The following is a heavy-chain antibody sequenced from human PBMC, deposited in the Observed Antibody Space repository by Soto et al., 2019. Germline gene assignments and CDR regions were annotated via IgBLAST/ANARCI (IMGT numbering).Heavy chain of an antibody. Sequence: EASVKVSCKASGGTFSSYTISWVRQAPGQGLEWMGRIIPILGIANYAQKFQGRVTITADKSTSTAYMELSSLRSEDTAVYYCAREGKGYGDYDFDYWGQGTLVTVSS. CDR2: IIPILGIA. V-gene: IGHV1-69*04. J-gene: IGHJ4*02. D-gene: IGHD4-17*01. CDR1: GGTFSSYT. CDR3: AREGKGYGDYDFDY.